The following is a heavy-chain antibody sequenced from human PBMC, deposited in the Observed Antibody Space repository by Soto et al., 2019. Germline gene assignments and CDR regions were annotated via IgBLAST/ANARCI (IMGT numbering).Heavy chain of an antibody. Sequence: GASVKVSCKASGGTFSSYAISWVRQAPGQGLEWMGGIIPIFGTANYAQKFQGRVTITADESTSTAYMELSSLRSEDTAVYYCARDLLEPYSSSWYSDGMDVWGQGTTVTVSS. CDR2: IIPIFGTA. CDR3: ARDLLEPYSSSWYSDGMDV. CDR1: GGTFSSYA. D-gene: IGHD6-13*01. V-gene: IGHV1-69*13. J-gene: IGHJ6*02.